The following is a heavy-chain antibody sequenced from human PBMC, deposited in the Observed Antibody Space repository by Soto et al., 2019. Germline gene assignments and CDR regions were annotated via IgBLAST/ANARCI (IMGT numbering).Heavy chain of an antibody. D-gene: IGHD3-22*01. J-gene: IGHJ4*02. CDR2: INPSGGST. CDR3: ARGYYYDSSGYYPFDY. CDR1: GYTFTSYY. V-gene: IGHV1-46*01. Sequence: QVQLVQSGAEVKKPGASVKVSCKASGYTFTSYYMHWVRQAPGQGLEWMGIINPSGGSTSYAQKFQGRVTMTRDTSTSTLDMELSSLRSEDTAVYYCARGYYYDSSGYYPFDYWGQGTLVTVSS.